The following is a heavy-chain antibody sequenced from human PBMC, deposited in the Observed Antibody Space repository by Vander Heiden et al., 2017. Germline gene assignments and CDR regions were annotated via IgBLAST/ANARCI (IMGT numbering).Heavy chain of an antibody. J-gene: IGHJ4*02. CDR1: GGSFSGYY. Sequence: QVQLQQWRAALLKPSETLSLTCAVYGGSFSGYYWSWIRQPPGKGLEWLGEINHSGRTNYNPSLKSRVTISVDTSKNQFSLKLRSVTAADTAVYYCGRGCHGGNSALFRYWGQGTLVTVSS. D-gene: IGHD2-21*02. V-gene: IGHV4-34*01. CDR3: GRGCHGGNSALFRY. CDR2: INHSGRT.